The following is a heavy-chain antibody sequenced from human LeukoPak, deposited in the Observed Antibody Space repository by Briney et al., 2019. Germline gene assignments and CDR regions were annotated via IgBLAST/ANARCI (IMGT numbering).Heavy chain of an antibody. J-gene: IGHJ3*02. CDR2: INPSGGST. Sequence: ASVKVSCKASGYTFTSYYMHWVRQAPGQGLEWMGLINPSGGSTSYAQKFQGRVTMTRDTSTSTVYMELSSLRSEDTAVYYCARVAAGTRHIVVVTESDAFDMGGQGTMVTVSS. CDR1: GYTFTSYY. CDR3: ARVAAGTRHIVVVTESDAFDM. D-gene: IGHD2-21*02. V-gene: IGHV1-46*01.